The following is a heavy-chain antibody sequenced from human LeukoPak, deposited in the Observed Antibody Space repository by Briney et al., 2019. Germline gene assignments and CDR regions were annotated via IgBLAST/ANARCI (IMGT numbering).Heavy chain of an antibody. V-gene: IGHV3-48*01. D-gene: IGHD2-15*01. CDR1: GFTFSSYG. Sequence: PGGSLRLSCAASGFTFSSYGMTWVRQAPGKGLEWVSYISSSSSTIYYADSVKGRFTISRDNAKNSLYLQLNSLRAEDTALYYCAKCSGGSLSGDFDYWGQGTLVTVSS. CDR3: AKCSGGSLSGDFDY. CDR2: ISSSSSTI. J-gene: IGHJ4*02.